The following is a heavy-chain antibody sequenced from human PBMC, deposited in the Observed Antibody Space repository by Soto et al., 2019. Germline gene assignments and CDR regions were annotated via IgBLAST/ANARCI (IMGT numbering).Heavy chain of an antibody. CDR1: GGSISSGGYS. J-gene: IGHJ4*02. Sequence: QLQLQESGSGLVKPSQTLSLTCAVSGGSISSGGYSWSWIRQPPGKGLEWIGYIYHSGSTYYNPSLKGRVTISVGRAKNQFALKLSSVTAADTAVYYCAAGGGLPRYYWGQGTLVTVSS. CDR2: IYHSGST. V-gene: IGHV4-30-2*01. CDR3: AAGGGLPRYY. D-gene: IGHD5-12*01.